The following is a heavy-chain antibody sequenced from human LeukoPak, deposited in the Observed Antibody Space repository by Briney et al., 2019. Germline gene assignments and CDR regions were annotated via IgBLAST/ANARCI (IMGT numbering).Heavy chain of an antibody. Sequence: ASETLSLTCTVSGGSISSSSYYWGWIRQPPGKGLEWIGSIYYSGSTNYNPSLKSRVTISVGTSKNQFSLKLSSVTAADTAVYYGARGAFPPLYYFDYGGQETLVTVSS. CDR1: GGSISSSSYY. CDR2: IYYSGST. V-gene: IGHV4-39*07. J-gene: IGHJ4*02. CDR3: ARGAFPPLYYFDY. D-gene: IGHD3-16*01.